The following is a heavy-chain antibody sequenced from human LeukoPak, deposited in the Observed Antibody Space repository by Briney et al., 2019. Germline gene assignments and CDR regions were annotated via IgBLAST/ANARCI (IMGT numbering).Heavy chain of an antibody. J-gene: IGHJ4*02. Sequence: GASVKVPCKASGYTFTGYYMHWVRQAPGQGLEWMGWINPNSGGTNYAQKFQGRVTMTRDTSISTAYMELSRLRSDDTAVYYCARFIRDCSGGSCYPKGYDYWGQGTLVTVSS. V-gene: IGHV1-2*02. CDR1: GYTFTGYY. CDR3: ARFIRDCSGGSCYPKGYDY. CDR2: INPNSGGT. D-gene: IGHD2-15*01.